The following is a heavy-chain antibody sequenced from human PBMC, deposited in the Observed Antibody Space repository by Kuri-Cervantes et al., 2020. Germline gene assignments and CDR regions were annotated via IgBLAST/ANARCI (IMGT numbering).Heavy chain of an antibody. CDR3: ARAQASAYGMDV. CDR1: GLTFSSYA. V-gene: IGHV3-21*01. Sequence: GESLKISCVVSGLTFSSYAMHWVRQAPGKGLEWVSSISSSSSYIYYADSVKGRFTISRDNAKNSLYLQMNSLRAEDTAVYYCARAQASAYGMDVWGQGTTVTVSS. J-gene: IGHJ6*02. CDR2: ISSSSSYI.